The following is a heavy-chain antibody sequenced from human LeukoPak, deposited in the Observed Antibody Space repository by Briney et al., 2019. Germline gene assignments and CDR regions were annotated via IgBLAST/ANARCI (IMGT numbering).Heavy chain of an antibody. D-gene: IGHD6-19*01. CDR3: AKATDRRVAGVLDY. CDR1: GFTFSFYA. Sequence: GGSLRLSCEASGFTFSFYAMSWVRQAPGKGLEWVAGITSSGNTTYYADPVKGRFTISRDNSRNILYLQMNSLRAEDTAVYYCAKATDRRVAGVLDYWGQGTLVTVSS. CDR2: ITSSGNTT. J-gene: IGHJ4*02. V-gene: IGHV3-23*01.